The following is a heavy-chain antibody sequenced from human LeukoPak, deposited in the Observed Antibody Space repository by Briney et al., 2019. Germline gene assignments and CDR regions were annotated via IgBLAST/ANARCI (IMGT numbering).Heavy chain of an antibody. CDR2: INPNSGGT. CDR3: ARDSGYDFWSGYYGY. J-gene: IGHJ4*02. Sequence: ASVKVSCKASGYTFTGYYMHWVRQAPGQGLEWMGWINPNSGGTSYAQKFQGRVTMTRDTSISTAYMELSRLRSDDTAVYYCARDSGYDFWSGYYGYWGQGTLVTVSS. CDR1: GYTFTGYY. V-gene: IGHV1-2*02. D-gene: IGHD3-3*01.